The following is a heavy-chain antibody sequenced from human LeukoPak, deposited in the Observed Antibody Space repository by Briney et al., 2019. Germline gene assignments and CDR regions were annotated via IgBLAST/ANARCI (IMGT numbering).Heavy chain of an antibody. V-gene: IGHV3-30*18. J-gene: IGHJ4*02. CDR3: AKGGGGSSSWSYFDY. CDR2: ISYDGSNK. D-gene: IGHD6-13*01. CDR1: GFTFSSYG. Sequence: LPRGSLRLSCAASGFTFSSYGMHWVRQAPGKGLEWVAVISYDGSNKYYADSVKGRFTISRDNSKNTLYLQMNSLRAEDTAVYYCAKGGGGSSSWSYFDYWGQGTLVTVSS.